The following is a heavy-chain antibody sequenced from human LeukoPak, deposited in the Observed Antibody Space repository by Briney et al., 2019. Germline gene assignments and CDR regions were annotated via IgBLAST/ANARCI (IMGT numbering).Heavy chain of an antibody. J-gene: IGHJ5*02. Sequence: GGSLRLSCAASGFTVSSNYMSWVRQAPGKGLEWVSVIYSGGSTYYADSVKGRFTISRDNSKNTLYLQMNSLRAEDTAVYYCARVRSSGRGDGDWFDPWGQGTLVTVSS. CDR1: GFTVSSNY. V-gene: IGHV3-66*01. CDR2: IYSGGST. D-gene: IGHD6-19*01. CDR3: ARVRSSGRGDGDWFDP.